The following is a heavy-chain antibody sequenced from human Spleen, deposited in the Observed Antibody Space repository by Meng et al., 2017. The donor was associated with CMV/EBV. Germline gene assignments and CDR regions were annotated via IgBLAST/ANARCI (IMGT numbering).Heavy chain of an antibody. Sequence: GSLRLSCAVYGGSFSGYYWSWIRQPPGKGLEWIGEINHSGSTNYNPSLKSRVTISVDTSKNQFSLKLSSVTAADTAVYYCAGDQVGGFDIWGQGTMVTVSS. CDR1: GGSFSGYY. CDR3: AGDQVGGFDI. D-gene: IGHD4-23*01. J-gene: IGHJ3*02. CDR2: INHSGST. V-gene: IGHV4-34*01.